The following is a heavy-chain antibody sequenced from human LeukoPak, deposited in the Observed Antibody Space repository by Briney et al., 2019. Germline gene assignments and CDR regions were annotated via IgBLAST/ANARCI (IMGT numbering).Heavy chain of an antibody. V-gene: IGHV4-61*02. CDR3: ARFSYDSSGYYGSNY. J-gene: IGHJ4*02. D-gene: IGHD3-22*01. CDR2: IYTSGST. CDR1: GGSISSGSYY. Sequence: SETLSLTCTVSGGSISSGSYYWSWIRQPAGKGLEWIGRIYTSGSTNYNPSLKRRITISGHTSKNQFSLKLSSVTAADTAVYYCARFSYDSSGYYGSNYWGQGTLVTVSS.